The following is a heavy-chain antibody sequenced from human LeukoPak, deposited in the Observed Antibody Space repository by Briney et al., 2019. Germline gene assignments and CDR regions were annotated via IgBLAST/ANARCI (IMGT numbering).Heavy chain of an antibody. CDR3: ARRVTGRGTFYFDY. J-gene: IGHJ4*02. CDR2: IYYTGNT. V-gene: IGHV4-59*08. Sequence: SETLSLTCTVSGGSISTYYWTWIRQPPGKELEWIGYIYYTGNTNYNPALKSRVTISLDTSRNQFSLKLNSVTAADTAVYYCARRVTGRGTFYFDYWGQGSLITVSS. CDR1: GGSISTYY. D-gene: IGHD3-16*01.